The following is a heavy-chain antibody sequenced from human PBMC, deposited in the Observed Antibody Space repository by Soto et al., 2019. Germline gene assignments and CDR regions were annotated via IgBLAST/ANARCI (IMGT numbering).Heavy chain of an antibody. CDR1: GGSFSGYY. Sequence: QVQLQQWGAGLLKPSETLSLTCAVYGGSFSGYYWSWIRQPPGKGLEWIGEIHHSGSTNYNPSLKSRVTISVDTSKNQFSLKLSSVTAADTAVYYCASLRTRYCSGGSCSYDYWGQGTLVTVSS. CDR3: ASLRTRYCSGGSCSYDY. V-gene: IGHV4-34*01. D-gene: IGHD2-15*01. CDR2: IHHSGST. J-gene: IGHJ4*02.